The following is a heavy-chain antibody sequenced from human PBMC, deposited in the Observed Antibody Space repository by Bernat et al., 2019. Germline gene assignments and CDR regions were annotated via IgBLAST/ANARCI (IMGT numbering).Heavy chain of an antibody. Sequence: QLQLQESGPGLVKPSETLSLTCTVSGGSISSSNYYWGWIRQPPGKELEWIGSIYYSGSTYYNPSLKSRVTVSVDTSKNQFSLKLSSVTAADTGVYYCARHPRNDGNFDYWGQGTLVTVSS. CDR2: IYYSGST. CDR1: GGSISSSNYY. D-gene: IGHD1-1*01. V-gene: IGHV4-39*01. CDR3: ARHPRNDGNFDY. J-gene: IGHJ4*02.